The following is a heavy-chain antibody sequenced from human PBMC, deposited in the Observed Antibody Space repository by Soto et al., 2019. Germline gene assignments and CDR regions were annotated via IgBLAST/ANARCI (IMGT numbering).Heavy chain of an antibody. CDR1: GFTFSSYA. CDR2: ISGSGGST. V-gene: IGHV3-23*01. J-gene: IGHJ4*02. Sequence: GGSLRLSCAASGFTFSSYAMSWVRQAPGKGLEWVSAISGSGGSTYYADSVKGRFTISRDNSKNTLYLQMNSLRAEDTAVYYCAKISWFGELLGGLWDFDYWGQGTLVTVSS. D-gene: IGHD3-10*01. CDR3: AKISWFGELLGGLWDFDY.